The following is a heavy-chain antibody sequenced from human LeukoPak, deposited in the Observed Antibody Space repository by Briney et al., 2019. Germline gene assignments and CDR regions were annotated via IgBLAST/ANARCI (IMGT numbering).Heavy chain of an antibody. CDR2: FNHSGSN. CDR1: GGSFSGYY. D-gene: IGHD3-10*01. J-gene: IGHJ5*02. V-gene: IGHV4-34*01. Sequence: SETLSLTCAVYGGSFSGYYWSWIRQPPGKGLEWIGEFNHSGSNNYNPSLKSRVTISVDTSKNQFSLKLSSVTAADTAVYYCARGGYGSGSYSDWFDPWGQGTLVTVSS. CDR3: ARGGYGSGSYSDWFDP.